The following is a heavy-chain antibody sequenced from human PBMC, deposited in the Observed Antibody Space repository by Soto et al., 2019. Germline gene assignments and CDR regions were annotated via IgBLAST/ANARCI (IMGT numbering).Heavy chain of an antibody. CDR3: ARPTYSSGPLLEY. D-gene: IGHD6-19*01. CDR1: GYTFTSYG. Sequence: ASVKVACKASGYTFTSYGIRWVRHSPGQGLEWVGWIIAYNGETKDAEKLQGRVTMTTDTPTTTAYMELRSLTSDDTAVYYCARPTYSSGPLLEYWGQGPPVTVSS. J-gene: IGHJ4*02. CDR2: IIAYNGET. V-gene: IGHV1-18*01.